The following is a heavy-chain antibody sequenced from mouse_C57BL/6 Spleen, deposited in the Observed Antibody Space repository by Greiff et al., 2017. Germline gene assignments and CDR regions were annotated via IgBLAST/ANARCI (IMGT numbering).Heavy chain of an antibody. CDR2: INPNNGGT. V-gene: IGHV1-26*01. CDR1: GYTFTDYY. J-gene: IGHJ1*03. CDR3: ARSPYYYGSRSGYFDV. D-gene: IGHD1-1*01. Sequence: EVQLQQSGPELVKPGASVKISCKASGYTFTDYYMNWVKQSHGKSLEWIGDINPNNGGTSYNQKFKGKATLTVDKSSSTAYMELRSLTSEDSAVYYCARSPYYYGSRSGYFDVWGTGTTVTVSS.